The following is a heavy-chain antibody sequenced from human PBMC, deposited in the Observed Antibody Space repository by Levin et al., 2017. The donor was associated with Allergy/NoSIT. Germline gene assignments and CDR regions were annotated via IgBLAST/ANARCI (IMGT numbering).Heavy chain of an antibody. CDR3: STREGASSYQPLDY. V-gene: IGHV3-23*01. J-gene: IGHJ4*02. D-gene: IGHD2-2*01. CDR2: ISDSGGST. CDR1: GFTFSTSA. Sequence: GGSLRLSCAASGFTFSTSAMTWVRQAPGKGLEWVSSISDSGGSTYYTGSVKGRFTISRDNSKNTLYLQMNSLRAEDTALYYCSTREGASSYQPLDYGGQGTLVTVSS.